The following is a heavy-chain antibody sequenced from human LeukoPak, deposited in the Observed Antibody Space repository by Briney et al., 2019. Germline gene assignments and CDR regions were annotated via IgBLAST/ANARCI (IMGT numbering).Heavy chain of an antibody. CDR3: ATDMGDDTSGSYRFGLDV. D-gene: IGHD3-22*01. CDR1: GFTFSSHW. Sequence: AGGSLTLSCAASGFTFSSHWMYWVRHVPGKGLVWVSRIKKDGSDTTYADSVKGRFTISRDNAKNTLYLQMNSLRAEDTAVYYCATDMGDDTSGSYRFGLDVWGLGTTVTVSS. V-gene: IGHV3-74*01. J-gene: IGHJ6*02. CDR2: IKKDGSDT.